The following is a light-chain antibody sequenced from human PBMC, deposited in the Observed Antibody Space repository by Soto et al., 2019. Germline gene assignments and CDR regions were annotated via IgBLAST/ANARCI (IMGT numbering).Light chain of an antibody. CDR2: GAS. CDR1: QSISSSY. J-gene: IGKJ1*01. CDR3: QQYGSSSWT. Sequence: IVLTQPPGTMSLSAGKGATISCRSSQSISSSYLAWYQQRPGQAPRLLIYGASSRATGIPDRFSGSGSGTEFTLTISRLEPEDFAVYYCQQYGSSSWTFGQGSKVDIK. V-gene: IGKV3-20*01.